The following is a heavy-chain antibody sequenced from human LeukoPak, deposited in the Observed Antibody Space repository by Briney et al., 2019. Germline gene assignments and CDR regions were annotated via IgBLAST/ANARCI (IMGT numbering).Heavy chain of an antibody. D-gene: IGHD3-22*01. CDR2: ISSSGSTI. J-gene: IGHJ4*02. V-gene: IGHV3-11*01. Sequence: GGSQRLSCAASGFTFSDYYISWIRQAPGKGLEWVSYISSSGSTIYYADSVKGRFTISRDKAKNSLYLQMNSLRAEDTAVYYCARGRTYYYDSSGLDYWGQGTVVTVSS. CDR1: GFTFSDYY. CDR3: ARGRTYYYDSSGLDY.